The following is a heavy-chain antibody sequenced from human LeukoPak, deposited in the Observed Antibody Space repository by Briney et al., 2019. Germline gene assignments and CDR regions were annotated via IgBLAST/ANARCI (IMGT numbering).Heavy chain of an antibody. CDR3: ARSTGYCSGGSCYSLGWFDP. D-gene: IGHD2-15*01. J-gene: IGHJ5*02. V-gene: IGHV1-18*04. CDR1: GYTFTSYY. Sequence: GASVKVSCKASGYTFTSYYMHWVRQAPGQGLEWMGWISAYNGNTNYAQKLQGRVTMTTDISTSTAYMELRSLRSDDTAVYYCARSTGYCSGGSCYSLGWFDPWGQGTLVTVSS. CDR2: ISAYNGNT.